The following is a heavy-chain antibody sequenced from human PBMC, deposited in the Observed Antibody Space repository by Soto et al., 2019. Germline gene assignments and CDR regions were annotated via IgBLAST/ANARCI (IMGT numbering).Heavy chain of an antibody. V-gene: IGHV1-24*01. CDR2: FDPEDGET. J-gene: IGHJ6*02. CDR3: ATDRHYYGSGRSLGYYGMDG. D-gene: IGHD3-10*01. CDR1: GYTLTELS. Sequence: GASVKVSCKVSGYTLTELSMHWVRQAPGKGLEWLGGFDPEDGETIYAQKFQGRVTMTEDTSTDTAYMELSSLRSEDTAVYYCATDRHYYGSGRSLGYYGMDGWGQGTTVTVAS.